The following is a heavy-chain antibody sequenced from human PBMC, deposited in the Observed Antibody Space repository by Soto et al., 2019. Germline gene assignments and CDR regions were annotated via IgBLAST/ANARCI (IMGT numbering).Heavy chain of an antibody. CDR1: GFTFSDYA. V-gene: IGHV3-30*18. Sequence: PGGSLRLSCAPSGFTFSDYAMHSVRQAPGKGLEWVAVVSHDGRNTHYADSVKGRFTISRDSSKNTVSLEMTSLRAEDTAVYYCAKGGRQWLVTSDFNYWGQGALVTVSS. CDR3: AKGGRQWLVTSDFNY. D-gene: IGHD6-19*01. CDR2: VSHDGRNT. J-gene: IGHJ4*02.